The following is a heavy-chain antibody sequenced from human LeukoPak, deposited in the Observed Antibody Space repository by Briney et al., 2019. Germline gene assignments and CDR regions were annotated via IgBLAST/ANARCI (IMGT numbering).Heavy chain of an antibody. V-gene: IGHV3-30*02. D-gene: IGHD6-13*01. CDR3: AKDMGFSSSWYYFDY. CDR1: GFTFSSYG. CDR2: IRYDGSNK. J-gene: IGHJ4*02. Sequence: PGGSLRLSCAASGFTFSSYGMPWVRQAPGKGLEWVAFIRYDGSNKCYADSVKGRFTISRDNSKNTLYLQMNSLRAEDTSVYYCAKDMGFSSSWYYFDYWGQGTLVTVSS.